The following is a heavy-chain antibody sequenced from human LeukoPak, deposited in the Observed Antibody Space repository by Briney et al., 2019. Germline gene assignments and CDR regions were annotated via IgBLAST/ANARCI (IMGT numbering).Heavy chain of an antibody. D-gene: IGHD5-18*01. J-gene: IGHJ4*02. CDR2: ISGSGGST. CDR3: ANGFRGYSYGIFFDY. Sequence: PGGSLRLSCAASGFTFSSYAMSWVRQAPGKGLEWVSAISGSGGSTYYADSVKGRFTISRDNSKNTLYLQMNSLRAEDTAVYYCANGFRGYSYGIFFDYWGQGTLVTVSS. CDR1: GFTFSSYA. V-gene: IGHV3-23*01.